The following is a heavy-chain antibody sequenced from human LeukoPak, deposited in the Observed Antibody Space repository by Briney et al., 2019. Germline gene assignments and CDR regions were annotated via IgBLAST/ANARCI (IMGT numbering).Heavy chain of an antibody. V-gene: IGHV3-11*01. D-gene: IGHD5-18*01. J-gene: IGHJ4*02. Sequence: LSLTCTVSGGSISSSSYYWGWIRQAPGKGLEWVSYISSSGSTIYYADSVKGRFTISRDNAKNSLYLQMNSLRAEDTAVYYCASWEDTAMVMDDYWGQGTLVTVSS. CDR3: ASWEDTAMVMDDY. CDR2: ISSSGSTI. CDR1: GGSISSSSYY.